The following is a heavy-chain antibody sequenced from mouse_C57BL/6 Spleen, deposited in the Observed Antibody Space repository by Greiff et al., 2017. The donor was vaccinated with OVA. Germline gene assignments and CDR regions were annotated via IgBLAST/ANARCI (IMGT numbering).Heavy chain of an antibody. J-gene: IGHJ2*01. CDR2: IYPRSGNT. CDR1: GYTFTSYG. D-gene: IGHD1-1*01. Sequence: QVHVKQSGAELARPGASVKLSCKASGYTFTSYGISWVKQRTGQGLEWIGEIYPRSGNTYYNEKFKGKATLTADKSSSTAYMELRSLTSEDSAVYFCARRGGSSAPFDYWGQGTTLTVSS. V-gene: IGHV1-81*01. CDR3: ARRGGSSAPFDY.